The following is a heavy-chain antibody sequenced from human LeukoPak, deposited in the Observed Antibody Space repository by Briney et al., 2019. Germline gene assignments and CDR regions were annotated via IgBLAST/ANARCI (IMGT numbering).Heavy chain of an antibody. V-gene: IGHV3-72*01. D-gene: IGHD2-15*01. Sequence: GGSLRLSCAASGFSFSVYYMAWVRQAPGKGREWVGLSRNKENSYSTEYGASVKGRITISRDDSKNLMYLEMKSLKSEDTAVYYCVREYFGGYDYWGQGTLVTVSS. CDR3: VREYFGGYDY. J-gene: IGHJ4*02. CDR2: SRNKENSYST. CDR1: GFSFSVYY.